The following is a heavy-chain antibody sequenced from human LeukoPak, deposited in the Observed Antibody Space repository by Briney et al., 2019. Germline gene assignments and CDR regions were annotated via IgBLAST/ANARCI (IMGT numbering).Heavy chain of an antibody. CDR3: ARLWGDGYNLDY. J-gene: IGHJ4*02. Sequence: SSYGMHWVRQAPGKGLEWIGSIYYRGSTYYNPSLKSRITISVDTSKNQFSLRLSSVTAADTAVYYCARLWGDGYNLDYWGQGTLVTVSS. V-gene: IGHV4-39*01. D-gene: IGHD5-24*01. CDR1: SSYG. CDR2: IYYRGST.